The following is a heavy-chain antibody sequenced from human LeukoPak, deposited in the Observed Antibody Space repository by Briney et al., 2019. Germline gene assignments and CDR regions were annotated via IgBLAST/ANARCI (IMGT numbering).Heavy chain of an antibody. CDR3: ARELPLYDFWSGYRSTAFWFDP. CDR2: INPSGGST. D-gene: IGHD3-3*01. J-gene: IGHJ5*02. V-gene: IGHV1-46*01. Sequence: GASVKVSCKASGYTFTSYYMHWVRQAPGQGLEWMGIINPSGGSTSYAQKFQGRVTMTRDTSTSTVYMELSNLRSEDTAVYYCARELPLYDFWSGYRSTAFWFDPWGQGTLVTVSS. CDR1: GYTFTSYY.